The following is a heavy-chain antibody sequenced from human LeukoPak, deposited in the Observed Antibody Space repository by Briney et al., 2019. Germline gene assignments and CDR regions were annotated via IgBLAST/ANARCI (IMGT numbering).Heavy chain of an antibody. CDR3: ARTLAAAGYPFDY. J-gene: IGHJ4*01. Sequence: GGSLRLSCAASGFTFSSYAMHWVRQAPGKGLEWVAVISYDGSNKYYADSVKGRFTISRDNSKNTLYLQMNSLRAEDTAVYYCARTLAAAGYPFDYWGQEPWSPSPQ. CDR1: GFTFSSYA. V-gene: IGHV3-30-3*01. D-gene: IGHD6-13*01. CDR2: ISYDGSNK.